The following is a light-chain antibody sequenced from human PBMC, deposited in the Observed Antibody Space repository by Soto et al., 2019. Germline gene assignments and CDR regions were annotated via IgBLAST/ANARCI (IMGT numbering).Light chain of an antibody. J-gene: IGKJ1*01. Sequence: DIQMTQSPSTLSGSVGDRVTITCRASQTISSWLAWYQQKPGKAPKLLIYNASTLETGVPSRFSGSGSGTEFTLTISSLQPDDFATYYCQHYNSYPESFGQGTKVDLK. V-gene: IGKV1-5*03. CDR3: QHYNSYPES. CDR2: NAS. CDR1: QTISSW.